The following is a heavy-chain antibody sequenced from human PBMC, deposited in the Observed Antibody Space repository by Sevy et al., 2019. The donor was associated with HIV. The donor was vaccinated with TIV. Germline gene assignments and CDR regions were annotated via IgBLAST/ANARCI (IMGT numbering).Heavy chain of an antibody. D-gene: IGHD5-18*01. Sequence: GGSLRLSCTSSGFTFRDYAMTWVRQAPGKGLEGVSVIHSDDTTYHADSVKDRFTISRDNFKNTLYLHMSSLRAEDTAVYYCARGKSGYGYALNYWGQGTLVTVSS. V-gene: IGHV3-66*01. CDR3: ARGKSGYGYALNY. J-gene: IGHJ4*02. CDR2: IHSDDTT. CDR1: GFTFRDYA.